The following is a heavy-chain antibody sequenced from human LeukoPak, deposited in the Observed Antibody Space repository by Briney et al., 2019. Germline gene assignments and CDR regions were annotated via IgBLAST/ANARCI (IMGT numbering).Heavy chain of an antibody. CDR2: IYYSGST. J-gene: IGHJ1*01. D-gene: IGHD6-13*01. V-gene: IGHV4-59*08. CDR1: GGSLSSYY. Sequence: SETLSLTCTVSGGSLSSYYWSWIRQPPGKGLEWIGYIYYSGSTNYNPSLKSRVTISVDTFKNQFSLKLSSVTAVDTAVYYCARGGSSWYEYFQHWGQGTLVTVSS. CDR3: ARGGSSWYEYFQH.